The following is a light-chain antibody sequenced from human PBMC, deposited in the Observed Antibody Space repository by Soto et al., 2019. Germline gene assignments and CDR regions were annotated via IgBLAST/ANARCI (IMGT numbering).Light chain of an antibody. CDR2: EVS. Sequence: QSVLTQPASVSGSPGQSITISCTGTSSDVGGYDYVSWYQLHPGKAPKLMIFEVSNRPSGVSYRFSGSKSGNTASLTISGLQVEDEADYFCSSYSISTAYLFGNGTKVTVL. CDR1: SSDVGGYDY. J-gene: IGLJ1*01. V-gene: IGLV2-14*01. CDR3: SSYSISTAYL.